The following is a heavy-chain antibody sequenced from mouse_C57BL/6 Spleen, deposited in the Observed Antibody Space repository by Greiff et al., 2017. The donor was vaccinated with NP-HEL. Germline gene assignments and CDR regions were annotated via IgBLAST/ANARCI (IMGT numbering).Heavy chain of an antibody. Sequence: EVQLVESGGGLVKPGGSLKLSCAASGFTFSSYAMSWVRQTPEKRLEWVATISDGGSYTYYPDNVKGRFTIYRDNAKNNLYLQLSHLKSEDTAMYYGARDRGDYDYGDYAMDYWGQGTSVTVSS. CDR2: ISDGGSYT. V-gene: IGHV5-4*01. CDR1: GFTFSSYA. D-gene: IGHD2-4*01. J-gene: IGHJ4*01. CDR3: ARDRGDYDYGDYAMDY.